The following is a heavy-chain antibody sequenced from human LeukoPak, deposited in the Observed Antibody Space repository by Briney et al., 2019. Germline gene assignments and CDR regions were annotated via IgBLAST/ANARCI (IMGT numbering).Heavy chain of an antibody. CDR2: IYYSGST. D-gene: IGHD3-16*02. V-gene: IGHV4-31*03. Sequence: PSQTLSLTCTVSGGSISSGGYYWSWIRQHPGKGLEWIGYIYYSGSTYYNPSLKSRVTISVDTSKNQFSLKLSSVTAADTAVYYCARWDWGSYRPDYWGQGTLVTVSS. CDR3: ARWDWGSYRPDY. CDR1: GGSISSGGYY. J-gene: IGHJ4*02.